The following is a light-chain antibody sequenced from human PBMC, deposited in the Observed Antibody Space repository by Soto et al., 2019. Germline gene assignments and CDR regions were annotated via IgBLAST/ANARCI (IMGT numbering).Light chain of an antibody. J-gene: IGKJ3*01. CDR2: GAS. Sequence: ELVLTQSPGTLSLCPGERATLSCRASQSVSSSYLAWYQQKPGQAPRLLIYGASSRATGIPDRFSGSGSGTDFTLTISRLEPEDCAVYYCQQYGSSRFTFGPGTKVDIK. CDR3: QQYGSSRFT. CDR1: QSVSSSY. V-gene: IGKV3-20*01.